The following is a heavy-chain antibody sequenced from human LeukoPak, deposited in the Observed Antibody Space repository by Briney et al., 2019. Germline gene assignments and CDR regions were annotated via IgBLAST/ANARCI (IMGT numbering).Heavy chain of an antibody. J-gene: IGHJ4*02. CDR2: IYHSGTS. CDR3: ARSMRAQYSRGLAYFDY. CDR1: SASISTYY. Sequence: TSETLSLTCTVSSASISTYYWSWIRQPPGKGLEWIGYIYHSGTSNYNPSLKSRVTMSVDTSKSQFSLSLSSVTAADTAVYYCARSMRAQYSRGLAYFDYWGQGTLVTVSS. D-gene: IGHD5-18*01. V-gene: IGHV4-59*12.